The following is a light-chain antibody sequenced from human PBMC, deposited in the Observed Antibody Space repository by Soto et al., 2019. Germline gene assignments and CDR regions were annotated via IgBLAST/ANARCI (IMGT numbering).Light chain of an antibody. J-gene: IGLJ3*02. Sequence: QSVLTQPPSVSGAPGQRVTISCTGSSSNIGAHYHVHGYQQLPGTAPKLLIYGNSNRPSGVPDRFSGSKSGTSASLAITGLQAEDEADYYCQSYDSSLSGSVFGGGTKLTVL. CDR2: GNS. V-gene: IGLV1-40*01. CDR1: SSNIGAHYH. CDR3: QSYDSSLSGSV.